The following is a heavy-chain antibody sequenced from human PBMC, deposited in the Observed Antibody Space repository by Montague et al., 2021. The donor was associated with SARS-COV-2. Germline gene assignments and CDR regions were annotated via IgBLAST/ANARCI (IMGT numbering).Heavy chain of an antibody. V-gene: IGHV4-34*01. CDR3: ARGRPVQGSFRHFDSISSGALDI. CDR2: INQGGAP. CDR1: RGSFSNYY. Sequence: SETLSLTCAVSRGSFSNYYWTWTRQSPGKGLEWIGEINQGGAPNYTPSLKSRVTISLDTSKKQISLKLNSVTVADTAVFFCARGRPVQGSFRHFDSISSGALDIWGQGSLVIVSS. D-gene: IGHD3-9*01. J-gene: IGHJ3*02.